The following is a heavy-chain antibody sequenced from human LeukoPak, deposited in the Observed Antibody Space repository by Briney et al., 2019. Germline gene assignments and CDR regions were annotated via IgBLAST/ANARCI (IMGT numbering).Heavy chain of an antibody. V-gene: IGHV4-59*01. CDR2: IYYSGST. CDR1: GGSISTYY. Sequence: SETLSLTCTVSGGSISTYYWNWIRQPPGKGLEWIGYIYYSGSTNYKPSLKSRVTISVDTSKNQFSLKVDSVTAADTALYYCAKSTYSFGSGFDPWGQGTLVTVSS. J-gene: IGHJ5*02. CDR3: AKSTYSFGSGFDP. D-gene: IGHD5-18*01.